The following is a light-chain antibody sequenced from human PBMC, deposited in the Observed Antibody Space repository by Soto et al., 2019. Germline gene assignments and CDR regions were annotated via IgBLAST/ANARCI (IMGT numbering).Light chain of an antibody. CDR3: QHYGRSPLHT. V-gene: IGKV3-20*01. J-gene: IGKJ2*01. Sequence: EIVLTQSPGTLSLSPGERATLSCRASQSVSSSYLAWYQQKSGQAPRLLIYGASSRATGIPDRFSGSGSGTDFTLTISRLEPEDFAVYYCQHYGRSPLHTFGQGTKLEIK. CDR2: GAS. CDR1: QSVSSSY.